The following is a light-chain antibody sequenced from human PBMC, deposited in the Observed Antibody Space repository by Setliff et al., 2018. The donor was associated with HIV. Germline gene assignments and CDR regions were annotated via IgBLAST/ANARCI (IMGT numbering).Light chain of an antibody. CDR3: SSYKTSSTYV. CDR2: EVS. J-gene: IGLJ1*01. Sequence: QSALTQPASVSGSPGQSITISCTGTSSDVGGYNYVSWYQQHPGKAPKLMIYEVSNRPSGVSNRFSGSKSGNTAFLTISGLQAEDEADYYCSSYKTSSTYVFGTGTKVTVL. CDR1: SSDVGGYNY. V-gene: IGLV2-14*01.